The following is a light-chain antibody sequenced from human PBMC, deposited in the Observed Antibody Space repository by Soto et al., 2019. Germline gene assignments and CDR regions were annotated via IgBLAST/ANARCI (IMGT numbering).Light chain of an antibody. CDR1: QTIRAY. Sequence: DIHMTQFPSSLSASVGDRVTITCRASQTIRAYLNWFQQKPGKAPELLIYAASSLQSGVPPRFSGTVSGAEFTLTINSLQPEDTATYYGQQTSNLPQTYGQGTKVEIK. CDR3: QQTSNLPQT. V-gene: IGKV1-39*01. J-gene: IGKJ1*01. CDR2: AAS.